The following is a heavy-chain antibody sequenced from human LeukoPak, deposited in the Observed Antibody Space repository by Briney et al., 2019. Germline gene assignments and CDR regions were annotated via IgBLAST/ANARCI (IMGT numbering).Heavy chain of an antibody. J-gene: IGHJ4*02. V-gene: IGHV3-30-3*01. CDR2: ISYDGSNK. CDR1: GFTFSSYA. D-gene: IGHD1-7*01. Sequence: GGSLRPSCAASGFTFSSYAMHWVRQAPGKGLEWVAVISYDGSNKYYADSVKGRFTISRDNSKNTLYLQMNSLRAEDTAVYYCARDLDNWNYGPQGYFDYWGQGTLVTVSS. CDR3: ARDLDNWNYGPQGYFDY.